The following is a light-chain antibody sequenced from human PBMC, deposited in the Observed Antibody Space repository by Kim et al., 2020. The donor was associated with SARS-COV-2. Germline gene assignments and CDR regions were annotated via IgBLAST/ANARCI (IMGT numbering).Light chain of an antibody. CDR1: QSVSSN. Sequence: VSPGERATLSCRASQSVSSNLAWYQQKPGQAPRLLISNAFSRATGVPVRFSGSGSGTDFTLTISSLQSEDFAIYYCQQYDDWPRTFGQGTKVDIK. J-gene: IGKJ1*01. V-gene: IGKV3-15*01. CDR2: NAF. CDR3: QQYDDWPRT.